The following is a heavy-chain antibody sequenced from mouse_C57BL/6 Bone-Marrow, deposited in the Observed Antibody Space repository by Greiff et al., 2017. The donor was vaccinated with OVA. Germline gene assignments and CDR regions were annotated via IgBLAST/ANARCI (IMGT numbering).Heavy chain of an antibody. CDR2: IDPENGDT. CDR1: GFNIKDDY. D-gene: IGHD1-1*01. J-gene: IGHJ3*01. V-gene: IGHV14-4*01. CDR3: TTPLYGSSYVGFAY. Sequence: EVKLMESGAELVRPGASVTLSCTASGFNIKDDYMHWVKQRPEQGLEWIGWIDPENGDTEYASKFQGKATITADTSSNTAYLQLSSLTSEDTAVYYCTTPLYGSSYVGFAYWGQGTLVTVSA.